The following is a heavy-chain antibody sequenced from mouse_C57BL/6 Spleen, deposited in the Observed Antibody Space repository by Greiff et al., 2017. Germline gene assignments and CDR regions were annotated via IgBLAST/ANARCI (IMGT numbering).Heavy chain of an antibody. D-gene: IGHD1-1*01. V-gene: IGHV1-81*01. CDR3: ARLEVVAMDY. CDR2: IYPRSGNT. CDR1: GYTFTSYG. Sequence: VQLQQSGAELARPGASVKLSCKASGYTFTSYGISWVKQRTGQGLEWIGEIYPRSGNTYYNEKFNGKATLTADKSSSTAYMELRSLTSEDSAVYFCARLEVVAMDYWGQGTSVTVSS. J-gene: IGHJ4*01.